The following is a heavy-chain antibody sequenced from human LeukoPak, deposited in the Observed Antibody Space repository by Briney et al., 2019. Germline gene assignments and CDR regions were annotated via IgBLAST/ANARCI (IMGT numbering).Heavy chain of an antibody. CDR1: GFTFSSYS. J-gene: IGHJ6*03. CDR3: ARERGGTGSSYSGYYYYIDV. Sequence: GGSLRLSCVASGFTFSSYSMNWVRQAPGKGLEWVSYISSSSSSISYADSVKGRFTISRDNAKNSLFLQMNSLRAEDTAVYYCARERGGTGSSYSGYYYYIDVWGKGTTVTVSS. V-gene: IGHV3-48*04. CDR2: ISSSSSSI. D-gene: IGHD3-22*01.